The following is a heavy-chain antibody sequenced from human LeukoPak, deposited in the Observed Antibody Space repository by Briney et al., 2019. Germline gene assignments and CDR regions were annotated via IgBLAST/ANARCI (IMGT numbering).Heavy chain of an antibody. D-gene: IGHD1-7*01. V-gene: IGHV4-61*02. CDR3: AREGDYNWNYRAYYYYYMDV. Sequence: SQTLSLTCTVSGGSISSCSYYWSWIRQPAGKGLEWIGRIYTSGSTNYNPSLKSRVTISVDTSKNQFSLKLSSVTAADTAVYYCAREGDYNWNYRAYYYYYMDVWGKGTTVTVSS. CDR1: GGSISSCSYY. CDR2: IYTSGST. J-gene: IGHJ6*03.